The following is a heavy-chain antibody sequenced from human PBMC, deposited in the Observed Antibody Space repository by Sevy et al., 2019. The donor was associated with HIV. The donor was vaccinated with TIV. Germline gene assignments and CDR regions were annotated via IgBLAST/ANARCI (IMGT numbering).Heavy chain of an antibody. Sequence: GGSLRLSCAASGFTFSSYAMSWVRQAPGKGLEWVSAISGSGGSTYYADSVKGRFTISRDNSKNTLYLQMNSLRAEDTAVYYCAIHSTNVDIVATGGGVYDYWGQGTLVTVSS. D-gene: IGHD5-12*01. CDR3: AIHSTNVDIVATGGGVYDY. CDR2: ISGSGGST. V-gene: IGHV3-23*01. J-gene: IGHJ4*02. CDR1: GFTFSSYA.